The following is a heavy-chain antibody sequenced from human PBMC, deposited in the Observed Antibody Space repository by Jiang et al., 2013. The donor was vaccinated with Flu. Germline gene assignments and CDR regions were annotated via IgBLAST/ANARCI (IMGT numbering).Heavy chain of an antibody. V-gene: IGHV3-7*01. CDR3: GRVEWAGGSCYNDY. Sequence: QLFGVWGGLVQPGGSLRLSCAASGFTFSSYWMSWVRQAPGKGLEWVANIKQDGSEKYYVDSVKGRFTISRDNAKKTLYLQMNSLRAEDTAVYYCGRVEWAGGSCYNDYWGQGTLVTVSS. J-gene: IGHJ4*02. D-gene: IGHD2-15*01. CDR2: IKQDGSEK. CDR1: GFTFSSYW.